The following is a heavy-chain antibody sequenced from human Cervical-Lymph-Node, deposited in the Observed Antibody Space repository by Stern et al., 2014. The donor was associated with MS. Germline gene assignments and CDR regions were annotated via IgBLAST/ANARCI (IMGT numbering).Heavy chain of an antibody. J-gene: IGHJ4*02. CDR2: IYYSGST. D-gene: IGHD6-13*01. V-gene: IGHV4-31*03. CDR1: GGSISTDGYY. Sequence: QLQLQESGPGVAKPSQTLSLTCTVSGGSISTDGYYWTWIRQHPGKGLEWIVYIYYSGSTYYNPSLKSRVTMSLDTSKNQFSLNLSSVTAADTAIYYCARDDRGSSWYRFDFWGQGTLVTVSS. CDR3: ARDDRGSSWYRFDF.